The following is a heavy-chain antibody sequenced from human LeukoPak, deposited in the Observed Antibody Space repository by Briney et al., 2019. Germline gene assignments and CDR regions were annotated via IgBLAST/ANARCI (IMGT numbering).Heavy chain of an antibody. V-gene: IGHV3-30*09. CDR2: VSVEGIGR. J-gene: IGHJ4*02. Sequence: GSLRLSCAASGFTFSSYTFYWFRQAPGKGLEWVASVSVEGIGRYFPGSVEGRFAISRDDSKKSVFLQMSNLRPEDTAVYFCATVTKVDFNYWGQGTLVTVSS. CDR1: GFTFSSYT. CDR3: ATVTKVDFNY. D-gene: IGHD4-11*01.